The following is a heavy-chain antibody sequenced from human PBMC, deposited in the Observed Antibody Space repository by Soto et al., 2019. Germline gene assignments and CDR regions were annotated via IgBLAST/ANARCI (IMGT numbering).Heavy chain of an antibody. CDR1: GFSVSGNY. V-gene: IGHV3-66*01. CDR3: ARFRWQLYKWFDP. Sequence: EVQVVESGGDLVQPGGSLRLSCAASGFSVSGNYMSWVRQAPGMGLEWVSAIYSGGNTYYADSVKGRFTISRYNSKNTLYLQMNSLRAEDTAVYYCARFRWQLYKWFDPWGQGTLVTVS. J-gene: IGHJ5*02. D-gene: IGHD2-15*01. CDR2: IYSGGNT.